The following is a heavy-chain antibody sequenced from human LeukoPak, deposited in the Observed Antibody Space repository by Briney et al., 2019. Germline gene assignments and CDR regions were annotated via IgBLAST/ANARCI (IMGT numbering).Heavy chain of an antibody. CDR3: ARAGSSSWYGEGYFQH. V-gene: IGHV1-69*04. D-gene: IGHD6-13*01. CDR1: GGSFDTYA. CDR2: IIPLLDLR. Sequence: SVKVSCKASGGSFDTYAFNWVRQAPGQGLEWMGRIIPLLDLRQYAQKFQGRLTITADKSTSTAYMELINLRPDDTAVYYCARAGSSSWYGEGYFQHWGQGTLVTVSS. J-gene: IGHJ1*01.